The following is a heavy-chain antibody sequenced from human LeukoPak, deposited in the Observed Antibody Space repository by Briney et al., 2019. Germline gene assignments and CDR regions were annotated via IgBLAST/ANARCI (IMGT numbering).Heavy chain of an antibody. CDR3: ARATSTYYYYYHMDV. Sequence: ASVKVSCKASGYTFTSNDINWVRQATGQGLEWMGWMNPNSGNTGYAQKFQGRVTITRNTSISTAYMELSSLRSEDTAVYYCARATSTYYYYYHMDVWGKGTTVTVSS. D-gene: IGHD5-12*01. J-gene: IGHJ6*03. CDR1: GYTFTSND. CDR2: MNPNSGNT. V-gene: IGHV1-8*03.